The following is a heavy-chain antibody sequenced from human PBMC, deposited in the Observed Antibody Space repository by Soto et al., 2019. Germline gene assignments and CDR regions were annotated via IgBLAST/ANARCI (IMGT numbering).Heavy chain of an antibody. V-gene: IGHV3-23*01. CDR1: GFTFSSYA. J-gene: IGHJ6*02. CDR2: ISGSGGST. Sequence: GGSLRLSCAASGFTFSSYAMSWVRQAPGKGLEWVSAISGSGGSTYYADSVKGRFTISRDNSKNTLYLQMNSLRAEDTAVYYCASRYCSSTSCRAKDYYYYYGMDVWGQGTMVTVSS. CDR3: ASRYCSSTSCRAKDYYYYYGMDV. D-gene: IGHD2-2*01.